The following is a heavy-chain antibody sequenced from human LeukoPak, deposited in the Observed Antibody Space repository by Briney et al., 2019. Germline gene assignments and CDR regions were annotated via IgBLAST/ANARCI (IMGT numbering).Heavy chain of an antibody. Sequence: ASVKVSCKASGYTFTSYDINWVRQATGQGLEWMGWMNPNSGNTNYAQKLQGRVTMTTDTSTSTAYMELRSLRSDDTAVYYCARGYDSSGSNDFQHWGQGTLVTVSS. CDR2: MNPNSGNT. V-gene: IGHV1-8*01. CDR3: ARGYDSSGSNDFQH. CDR1: GYTFTSYD. J-gene: IGHJ1*01. D-gene: IGHD3-22*01.